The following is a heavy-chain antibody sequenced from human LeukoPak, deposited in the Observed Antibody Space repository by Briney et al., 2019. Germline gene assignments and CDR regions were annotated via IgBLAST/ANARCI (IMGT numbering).Heavy chain of an antibody. J-gene: IGHJ4*02. CDR1: GGSVSNSNYY. V-gene: IGHV4-39*01. CDR2: IYCSWST. Sequence: SETLSLTCTVSGGSVSNSNYYCGWVRQPPGKGLEWIGSIYCSWSTYYNPSLKSLVTISVDTYKNQFSLKLSSVTAADTAVYYCARQRGYCSGGSCYGMFDYLGRGTLVTVSS. D-gene: IGHD2-15*01. CDR3: ARQRGYCSGGSCYGMFDY.